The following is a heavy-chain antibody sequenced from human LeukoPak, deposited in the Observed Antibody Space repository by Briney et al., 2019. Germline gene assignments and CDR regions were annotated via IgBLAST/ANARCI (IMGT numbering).Heavy chain of an antibody. D-gene: IGHD1-26*01. CDR2: IYYSGST. J-gene: IGHJ4*02. CDR3: ARGLRGSYYLNYFDY. CDR1: GGSISSSSYY. Sequence: SETLSLTCTVSGGSISSSSYYWGWIRQPPGQGLEWIGSIYYSGSTYYNPSLKSRVTISVDTSKNQFSLKLSSVTAADTAVYYCARGLRGSYYLNYFDYWGQGTLVTVSS. V-gene: IGHV4-39*07.